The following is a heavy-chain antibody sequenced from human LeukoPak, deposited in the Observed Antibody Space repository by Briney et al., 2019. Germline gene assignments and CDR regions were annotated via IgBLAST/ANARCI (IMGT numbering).Heavy chain of an antibody. CDR2: ISSSGRTI. CDR1: GFTFSSYD. CDR3: ARDRHSMVRYMDV. D-gene: IGHD3-10*01. Sequence: GGSLRLSCAASGFTFSSYDMSWVRQAPGKGLEWVSYISSSGRTIDYAGSVKGRFTVSRDNAKNSLYLQMNSLRAEDTAVYYCARDRHSMVRYMDVWGKGTTVTISS. J-gene: IGHJ6*03. V-gene: IGHV3-48*03.